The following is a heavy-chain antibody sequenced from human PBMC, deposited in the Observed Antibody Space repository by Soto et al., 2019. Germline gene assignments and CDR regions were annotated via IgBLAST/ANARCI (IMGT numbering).Heavy chain of an antibody. J-gene: IGHJ6*02. D-gene: IGHD1-1*01. CDR2: MNPNSGNT. CDR1: GYTFTSYD. Sequence: ASVKVSCKASGYTFTSYDINWVRQATGQGIEWMGWMNPNSGNTGYAQKFQGRVTMTRNTSISTAYMELSSLRSEDTAVYYCASSELAYYYYGMDVWGQGTTVTVSS. V-gene: IGHV1-8*01. CDR3: ASSELAYYYYGMDV.